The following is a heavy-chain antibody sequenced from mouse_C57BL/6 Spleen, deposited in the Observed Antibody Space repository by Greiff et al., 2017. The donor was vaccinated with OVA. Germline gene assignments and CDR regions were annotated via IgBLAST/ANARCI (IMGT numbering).Heavy chain of an antibody. CDR1: GYTFTSYW. D-gene: IGHD1-1*01. J-gene: IGHJ1*03. Sequence: VQLQQPGAELVMPGASVKLSCKASGYTFTSYWMHWVKQRPGQGLEWIGEIDPSDSYTNYNQKFKGKSTLTVDKSSSTAYIQLSSLSSEDAAVYYCARYPPIYYGSSYDWYFDVWGTGTTVTVSS. V-gene: IGHV1-69*01. CDR3: ARYPPIYYGSSYDWYFDV. CDR2: IDPSDSYT.